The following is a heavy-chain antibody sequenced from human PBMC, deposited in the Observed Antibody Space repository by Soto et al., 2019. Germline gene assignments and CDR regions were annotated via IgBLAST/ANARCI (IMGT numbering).Heavy chain of an antibody. J-gene: IGHJ4*02. CDR2: IDPSDSQT. Sequence: AESLNISCKVSGYSFAGYWITWVRQMPGKGLEWMGRIDPSDSQTYYSPSFQGHVTISAAKSITTVFLQWSSLRASDTAMYYCARQIYDSDSGPNFKYYFDSWGQGTMVTVSS. CDR1: GYSFAGYW. CDR3: ARQIYDSDSGPNFKYYFDS. D-gene: IGHD3-22*01. V-gene: IGHV5-10-1*01.